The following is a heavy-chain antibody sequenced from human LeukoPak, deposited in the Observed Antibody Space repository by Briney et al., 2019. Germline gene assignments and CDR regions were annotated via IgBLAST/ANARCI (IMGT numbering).Heavy chain of an antibody. CDR2: IRSKAYGGTT. CDR3: TRGTLDVLRYFDWQYRTYYFDY. CDR1: GFTFGDYA. J-gene: IGHJ4*02. D-gene: IGHD3-9*01. Sequence: GGSLRLSCTASGFTFGDYAMSWFRQAPGKGLEWVGFIRSKAYGGTTEYAASVKGRFTISRDDSRSIAYLQMNSLKTEDTAVYYCTRGTLDVLRYFDWQYRTYYFDYWGQGTLVTVSS. V-gene: IGHV3-49*03.